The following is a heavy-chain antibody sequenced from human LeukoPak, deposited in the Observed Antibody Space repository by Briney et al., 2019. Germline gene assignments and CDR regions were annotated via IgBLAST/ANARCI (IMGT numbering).Heavy chain of an antibody. CDR3: ARSASGWYHSLWYFDL. D-gene: IGHD6-19*01. CDR1: GGSISSYY. J-gene: IGHJ2*01. Sequence: SETLSLTCTVSGGSISSYYWSWIRQPPGKGLEWIGYIYYSGSTNYNPSLKSRVTISVDTSKNQFSLKLSSVTAADTAVYYCARSASGWYHSLWYFDLWGRGTLVTVSS. CDR2: IYYSGST. V-gene: IGHV4-59*08.